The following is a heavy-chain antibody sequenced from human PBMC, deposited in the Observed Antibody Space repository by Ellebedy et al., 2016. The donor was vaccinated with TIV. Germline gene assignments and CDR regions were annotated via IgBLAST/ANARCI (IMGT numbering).Heavy chain of an antibody. J-gene: IGHJ6*03. D-gene: IGHD3-16*01. V-gene: IGHV3-74*01. Sequence: GGSLRLSXGASGFTLSSHWMHWVRQAPGKGLVWVSRINYDGSSTSLADSVKGRFTISRDNAKNTLYLQMNTLRAEDTAVYYCARGGGYYQYMDVWGKGTTVTVSS. CDR2: INYDGSST. CDR3: ARGGGYYQYMDV. CDR1: GFTLSSHW.